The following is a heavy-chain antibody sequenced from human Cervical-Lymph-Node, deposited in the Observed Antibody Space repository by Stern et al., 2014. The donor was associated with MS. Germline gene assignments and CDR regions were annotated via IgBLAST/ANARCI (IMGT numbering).Heavy chain of an antibody. D-gene: IGHD2-2*02. CDR1: GFTFSTSG. CDR3: ANAAALSCRSPSCYKAFEY. J-gene: IGHJ4*02. V-gene: IGHV3-30*18. CDR2: ISYDGSDK. Sequence: EQLVESGGGVVQPGRSLRLSCAASGFTFSTSGMHWVRQAPGKGLDWVAVISYDGSDKYYGDSVRGRFTVSRDNSKNTVYLQMNSLRAEDTAVYYCANAAALSCRSPSCYKAFEYWGQGILVTVSS.